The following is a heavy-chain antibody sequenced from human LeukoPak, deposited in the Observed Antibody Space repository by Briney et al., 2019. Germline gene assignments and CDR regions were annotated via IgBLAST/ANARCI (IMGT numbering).Heavy chain of an antibody. V-gene: IGHV3-74*01. CDR1: GFTFSSYW. J-gene: IGHJ4*02. CDR3: AKDLARIGARQSDY. Sequence: GGSLRLSCAASGFTFSSYWIHWVRQVPGKGLVWVSRIKDGGTTTDYADSVKGRFTISRDNSKNTLYLQMNSLRAEDTALYYCAKDLARIGARQSDYWGQGTLVTVSS. D-gene: IGHD6-6*01. CDR2: IKDGGTTT.